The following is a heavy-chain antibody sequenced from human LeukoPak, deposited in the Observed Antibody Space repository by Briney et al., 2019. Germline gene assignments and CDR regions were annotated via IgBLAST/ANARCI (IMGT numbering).Heavy chain of an antibody. CDR1: GGSISTYY. Sequence: SETLSLTCTVSGGSISTYYWSWIRQPPGKGLEWIGYIYYSGSTNYNPSLKSRVTISVDTSKNQFSLKLSSVTAADTAVYYCARDPENSSSWYWFDPWGQGTLVTVSS. CDR2: IYYSGST. J-gene: IGHJ5*02. CDR3: ARDPENSSSWYWFDP. D-gene: IGHD6-13*01. V-gene: IGHV4-59*01.